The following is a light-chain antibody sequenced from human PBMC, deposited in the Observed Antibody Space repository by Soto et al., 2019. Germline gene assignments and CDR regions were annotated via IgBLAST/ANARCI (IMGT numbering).Light chain of an antibody. CDR2: WAS. CDR1: QSVLYSSNNKNY. CDR3: QQYYSSPRT. J-gene: IGKJ1*01. Sequence: DIVMTQSSDSLAVSLGERATINCKSSQSVLYSSNNKNYLAWYQQKPGQPPKLLIYWASTRESGVPDRFRGSGSGTDFTLTISSLQAEDVAVYYCQQYYSSPRTFGQGTKVDIK. V-gene: IGKV4-1*01.